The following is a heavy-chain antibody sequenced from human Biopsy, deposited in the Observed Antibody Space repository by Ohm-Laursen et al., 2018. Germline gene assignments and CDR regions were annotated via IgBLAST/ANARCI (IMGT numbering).Heavy chain of an antibody. Sequence: TLSLTCTVSGGSFTGHYWSWIRQPPGKGLEWIGHISYTGYTSYNAPLKSRVTISVDTSRKHFSLRLTSLAAADTAVYYCARGSNEYGGLYFPHWGQGTLVTVSS. CDR1: GGSFTGHY. D-gene: IGHD4-23*01. J-gene: IGHJ1*01. V-gene: IGHV4-59*11. CDR2: ISYTGYT. CDR3: ARGSNEYGGLYFPH.